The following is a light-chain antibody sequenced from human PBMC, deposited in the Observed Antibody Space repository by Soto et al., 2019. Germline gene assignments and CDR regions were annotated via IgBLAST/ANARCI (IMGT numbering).Light chain of an antibody. J-gene: IGLJ2*01. CDR3: AAWDDSLNGVV. V-gene: IGLV1-44*01. Sequence: QSVLIQPPSASGTPGQRVTISCSGSISNIGTNFVNWYQQLPGTAPKLLIYSNNQRPSGVPDRFSGYKSGTSASLAISGLQSEDESDYYCAAWDDSLNGVVFCGGTKLTVL. CDR2: SNN. CDR1: ISNIGTNF.